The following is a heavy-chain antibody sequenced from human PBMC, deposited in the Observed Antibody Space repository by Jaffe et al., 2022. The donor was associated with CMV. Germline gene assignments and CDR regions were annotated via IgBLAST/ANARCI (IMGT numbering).Heavy chain of an antibody. CDR3: ARVRPLRYFDWLYPYYYMDV. Sequence: QVQLQQWGAGLLKPSETLSLTCAVYGGSFSGYYWSWIRQPPGKGLEWIGEINHSGSTNYNPSLKSRVTISVDTSKNQFSLKLSSVTAADTAVYYCARVRPLRYFDWLYPYYYMDVWGKGTTVTVSS. V-gene: IGHV4-34*01. CDR1: GGSFSGYY. CDR2: INHSGST. J-gene: IGHJ6*03. D-gene: IGHD3-9*01.